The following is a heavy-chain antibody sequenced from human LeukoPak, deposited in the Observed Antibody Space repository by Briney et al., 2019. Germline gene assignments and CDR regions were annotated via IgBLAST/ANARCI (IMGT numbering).Heavy chain of an antibody. CDR3: ARDMITGIDDAFDI. Sequence: GASVKVSCKASGYTFTGYYMHWVRQAPGQGLEWMGWINPNSGGTNYAQKFQGRVTMTRDTSISTAYMELTRLTSDDTAVYYCARDMITGIDDAFDIWGQGTMVSVSS. J-gene: IGHJ3*02. V-gene: IGHV1-2*02. D-gene: IGHD1-20*01. CDR1: GYTFTGYY. CDR2: INPNSGGT.